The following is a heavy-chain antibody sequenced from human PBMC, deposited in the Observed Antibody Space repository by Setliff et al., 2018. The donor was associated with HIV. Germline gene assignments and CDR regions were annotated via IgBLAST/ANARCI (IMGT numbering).Heavy chain of an antibody. CDR3: AIGQNGGISGVD. CDR2: LDPNSGNT. D-gene: IGHD3-3*01. J-gene: IGHJ4*02. CDR1: EYSFTSYD. Sequence: ASVKVSCKPSEYSFTSYDINWVRQATGKGLEWMGWLDPNSGNTGYAQKFQGRVTMTRNTSITTAYMELSSLRSEDTAVYYCAIGQNGGISGVDWGQGTLVTVSS. V-gene: IGHV1-8*02.